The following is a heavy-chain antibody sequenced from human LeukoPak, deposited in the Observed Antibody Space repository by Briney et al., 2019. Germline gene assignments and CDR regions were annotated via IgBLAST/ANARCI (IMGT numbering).Heavy chain of an antibody. Sequence: GGSLRLSCVASGFTFSDYYMSWIRQAPGKVLEWVSYISSSGSTIYYADSVKGRFTISRDNAKNSLYLQMNSLRAEDTAVYYCARDHDIVVVPALSYYGMDVWGQGTTVTVSS. CDR1: GFTFSDYY. D-gene: IGHD2-2*01. CDR2: ISSSGSTI. J-gene: IGHJ6*02. V-gene: IGHV3-11*01. CDR3: ARDHDIVVVPALSYYGMDV.